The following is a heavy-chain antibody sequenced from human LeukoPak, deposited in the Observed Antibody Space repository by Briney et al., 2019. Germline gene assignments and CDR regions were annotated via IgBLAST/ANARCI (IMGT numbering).Heavy chain of an antibody. D-gene: IGHD3-10*01. CDR1: GGSISSYY. J-gene: IGHJ4*02. V-gene: IGHV4-59*12. CDR2: IYYSGST. Sequence: SETLSLTCTVSGGSISSYYWSWIRQPPGKGLEWIGYIYYSGSTNYNPSLKSRVTISIDKSKNQFSLKLRSVTAADTAVYYCASNSLSGSYDYWGQGTLVTVSS. CDR3: ASNSLSGSYDY.